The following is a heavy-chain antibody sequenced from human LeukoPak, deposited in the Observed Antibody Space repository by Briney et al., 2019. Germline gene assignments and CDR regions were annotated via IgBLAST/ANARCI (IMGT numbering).Heavy chain of an antibody. J-gene: IGHJ4*02. CDR2: IYPRDSDI. V-gene: IGHV5-51*01. CDR3: ARMLGLGEVSPYFDY. D-gene: IGHD3-16*02. CDR1: GYRFTTYW. Sequence: GGSLEFSFKAPGYRFTTYWIAWVRRMPGKGLEWLGLIYPRDSDIKYTQPFQGQVTISADKSNSTAYLQWNNLRASDTAMYYCARMLGLGEVSPYFDYWGQGSLVTVSS.